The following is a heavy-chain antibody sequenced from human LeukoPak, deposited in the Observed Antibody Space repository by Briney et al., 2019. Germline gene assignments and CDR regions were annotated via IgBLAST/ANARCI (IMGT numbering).Heavy chain of an antibody. J-gene: IGHJ6*03. D-gene: IGHD6-6*01. CDR2: IYYSGST. Sequence: SETLSLTCTVSGGSISSYYWSWIRQPPGKGLEWIGYIYYSGSTNYNASLKSRVTISVDTFKNQFSLKLSSVTAADTAVYYCARGEGSSSAEGYYYYYYMDVWGKGTTVTVSS. CDR3: ARGEGSSSAEGYYYYYYMDV. V-gene: IGHV4-59*01. CDR1: GGSISSYY.